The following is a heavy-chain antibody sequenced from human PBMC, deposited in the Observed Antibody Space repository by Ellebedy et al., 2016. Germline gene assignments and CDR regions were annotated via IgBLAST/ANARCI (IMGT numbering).Heavy chain of an antibody. CDR3: ARLRGADFAGS. J-gene: IGHJ4*02. D-gene: IGHD6-13*01. CDR2: ISTSSNTL. CDR1: GFTFSSSS. V-gene: IGHV3-48*01. Sequence: GGSLRLSCAASGFTFSSSSMNWVRQAPGKGLEWVSYISTSSNTLYYADSVKGRFTISRDNAKNSLYLQMNSLRAEDTAVYYCARLRGADFAGSWGQGTLVTVSS.